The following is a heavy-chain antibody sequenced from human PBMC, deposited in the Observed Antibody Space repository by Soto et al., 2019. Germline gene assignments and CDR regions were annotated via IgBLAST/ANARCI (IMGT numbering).Heavy chain of an antibody. D-gene: IGHD3-9*01. CDR3: ARDRPPPPLRYFEWVFDY. J-gene: IGHJ4*02. Sequence: PGGSLRLSCAVSGFTFSDYAMHWVRQAPGKGLEWVALISNDGSTEYYADSVRGRFTISRDNSETTLYLQMNSLRPEDTAVYYCARDRPPPPLRYFEWVFDYWGQGTLVTVSS. V-gene: IGHV3-30-3*01. CDR2: ISNDGSTE. CDR1: GFTFSDYA.